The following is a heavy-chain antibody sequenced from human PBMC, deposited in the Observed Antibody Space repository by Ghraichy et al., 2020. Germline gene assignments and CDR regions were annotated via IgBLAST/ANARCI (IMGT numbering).Heavy chain of an antibody. J-gene: IGHJ6*03. CDR3: AKGVTTLRGFTTPYYYQYIDV. D-gene: IGHD3-10*01. CDR2: ISGPGVGT. V-gene: IGHV3-23*01. Sequence: ISGPGVGTYYADSVQGRFTISRDNSKNTLYLHLTSLRAEDTATYYCAKGVTTLRGFTTPYYYQYIDVWGRGTTVTVS.